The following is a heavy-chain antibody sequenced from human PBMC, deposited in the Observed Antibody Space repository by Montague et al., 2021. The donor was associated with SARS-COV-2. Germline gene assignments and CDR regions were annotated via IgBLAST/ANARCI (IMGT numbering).Heavy chain of an antibody. Sequence: SETLSLTCAVYGGSFSAHSWSWIRQPPGKGLEWIGYIYYSGSTNSNPSLKSRVTISVATSKTQFSLKLSSVTAADTAVYYCARHPWHITIFGVVTRYGMDVWGQGTTVTVSS. D-gene: IGHD3-3*01. J-gene: IGHJ6*02. CDR3: ARHPWHITIFGVVTRYGMDV. CDR1: GGSFSAHS. CDR2: IYYSGST. V-gene: IGHV4-59*11.